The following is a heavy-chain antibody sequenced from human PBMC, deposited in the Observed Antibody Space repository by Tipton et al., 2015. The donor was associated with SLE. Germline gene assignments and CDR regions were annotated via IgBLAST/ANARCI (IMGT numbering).Heavy chain of an antibody. D-gene: IGHD4-23*01. CDR2: IYHGNSDT. CDR3: ARALGLNGSYYLLDS. V-gene: IGHV5-51*03. Sequence: QLVQSGAEVKKPGESLKISCKGSAYRFASYWIGWVRQMPGKGLEWMGIIYHGNSDTRYSQSFQGQVTISADRSINTAYVQWSNLKASDTAMYYCARALGLNGSYYLLDSWGQGTLVTVSP. CDR1: AYRFASYW. J-gene: IGHJ5*01.